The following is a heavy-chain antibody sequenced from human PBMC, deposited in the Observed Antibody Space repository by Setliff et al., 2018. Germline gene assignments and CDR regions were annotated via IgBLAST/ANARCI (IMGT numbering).Heavy chain of an antibody. D-gene: IGHD3-16*01. J-gene: IGHJ4*02. CDR1: GFTFSNYE. CDR2: ISNGGGAV. CDR3: ARDQGSYGYRAFDS. Sequence: GGSLRLSCVASGFTFSNYEFNWVRQAPGKGLEWISYISNGGGAVKYADSVKGRFTISRDNAKSSLYLQMNSLGAEDTAVYYCARDQGSYGYRAFDSWGQGALVTVSS. V-gene: IGHV3-48*03.